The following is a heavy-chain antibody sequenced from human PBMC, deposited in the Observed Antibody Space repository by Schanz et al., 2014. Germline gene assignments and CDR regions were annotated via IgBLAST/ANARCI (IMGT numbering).Heavy chain of an antibody. D-gene: IGHD2-2*01. V-gene: IGHV1-46*03. J-gene: IGHJ4*02. CDR3: ARGGFFDSTSCDS. CDR1: GYSFTTYD. Sequence: QVQLVQSGAEVKKPGASVRVSCKASGYSFTTYDVNWVRQAPGQGLEWMGKINPSSGTTRIAQNFQGRLTVTRDTSTSTVNMELSSLRSEDTAVYYCARGGFFDSTSCDSWGQGTLVTVSS. CDR2: INPSSGTT.